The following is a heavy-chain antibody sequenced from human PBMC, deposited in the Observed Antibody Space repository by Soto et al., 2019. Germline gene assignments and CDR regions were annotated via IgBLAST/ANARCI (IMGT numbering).Heavy chain of an antibody. J-gene: IGHJ4*02. Sequence: LRLSCAASGFTFSSYAMSWVRQAPGKGLEWVSAISGSGGSTYYADSVKGRFTISRGNSKNTLYLQMNSLRAEDTAVYYCAKDQYSGSFYYFDYWGQGTLVTVSS. D-gene: IGHD1-26*01. V-gene: IGHV3-23*01. CDR2: ISGSGGST. CDR1: GFTFSSYA. CDR3: AKDQYSGSFYYFDY.